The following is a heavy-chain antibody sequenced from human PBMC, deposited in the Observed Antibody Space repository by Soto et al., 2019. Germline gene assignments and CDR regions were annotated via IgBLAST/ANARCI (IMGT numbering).Heavy chain of an antibody. D-gene: IGHD4-17*01. Sequence: QVQLQESGPGLVKPSGTLSLTCAVSGGSISSSNWWSWVRQPPGKGLEWIGEIYHSGSTNYNPSLKSGVTISVDKSKNQFSLKLSSVTAADTAVYYCARVRATVNTRGRAGAFDIWGQGTMVTVSS. V-gene: IGHV4-4*02. CDR1: GGSISSSNW. J-gene: IGHJ3*02. CDR2: IYHSGST. CDR3: ARVRATVNTRGRAGAFDI.